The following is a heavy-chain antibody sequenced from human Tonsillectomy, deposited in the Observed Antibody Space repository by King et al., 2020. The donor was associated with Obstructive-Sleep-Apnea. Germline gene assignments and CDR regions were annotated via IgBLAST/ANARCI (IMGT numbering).Heavy chain of an antibody. CDR3: ARGSGAADVNWFDP. CDR1: GGSFSDYY. V-gene: IGHV4-34*01. CDR2: VNHSGST. J-gene: IGHJ5*02. D-gene: IGHD6-13*01. Sequence: QVQLQQWGAGLLKPSETLSLTCAVYGGSFSDYYWSWIRHPPGKGLEWIGEVNHSGSTNYSPSLKSRVTISVDMSKNQFSLKLNSVTAADTAVYYCARGSGAADVNWFDPWGQGALVTVSS.